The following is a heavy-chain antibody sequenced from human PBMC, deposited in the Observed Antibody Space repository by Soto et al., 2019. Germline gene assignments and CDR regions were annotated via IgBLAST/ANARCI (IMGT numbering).Heavy chain of an antibody. Sequence: QVQLVQSGAEVKKPGSSVKVSCKASGGTFSSYAISWVRQAPGQGLEWRGGIIPIFGTANYAQKFQGRVTITADESTSTAYMELSSLRSEDTAGYYRARGTYNWNAVDYWGQGTLVTVSS. CDR2: IIPIFGTA. J-gene: IGHJ4*02. D-gene: IGHD1-1*01. CDR1: GGTFSSYA. V-gene: IGHV1-69*12. CDR3: ARGTYNWNAVDY.